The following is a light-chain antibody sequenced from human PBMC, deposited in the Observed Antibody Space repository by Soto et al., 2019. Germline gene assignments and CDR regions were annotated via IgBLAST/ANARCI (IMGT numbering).Light chain of an antibody. Sequence: EVVLTQSPATLSLSPGERATLSCRASQSVNSYLAWYQQKPGQAPRLLIYDASNRATGIPARFSGSGSGADFTLTISSLEPEDFAVYYCQQRSKWPLTFGGGTKVEIK. CDR2: DAS. J-gene: IGKJ4*01. CDR3: QQRSKWPLT. CDR1: QSVNSY. V-gene: IGKV3-11*01.